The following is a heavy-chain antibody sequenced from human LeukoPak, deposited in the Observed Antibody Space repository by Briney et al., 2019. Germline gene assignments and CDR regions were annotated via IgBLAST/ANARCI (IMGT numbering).Heavy chain of an antibody. CDR1: GGSISSSSYY. CDR3: ASLSNSGAFDI. D-gene: IGHD4-23*01. V-gene: IGHV4-39*07. Sequence: SETLSLTCTVSGGSISSSSYYWGWIRQPPGKGLEWIGSIYYSGSTYYNPSLKSRVTISVDTSKNQFSLKLSSVTAADTAVYYCASLSNSGAFDIWGQGTMVTVSS. CDR2: IYYSGST. J-gene: IGHJ3*02.